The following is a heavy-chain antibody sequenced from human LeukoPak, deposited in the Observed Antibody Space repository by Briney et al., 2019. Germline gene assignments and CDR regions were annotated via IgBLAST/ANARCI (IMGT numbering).Heavy chain of an antibody. J-gene: IGHJ4*02. V-gene: IGHV4-61*02. CDR1: GGSISSGSYY. CDR2: IYTSGST. D-gene: IGHD3-22*01. CDR3: ARATYLWGSSGYYGY. Sequence: SETLSLTCTVSGGSISSGSYYWSWIRQPAGKGLEWIGRIYTSGSTNYNPSLKSRVTISVDTSKNQFSLKLSSVTAADTAVYYCARATYLWGSSGYYGYWGQGTLVTVSS.